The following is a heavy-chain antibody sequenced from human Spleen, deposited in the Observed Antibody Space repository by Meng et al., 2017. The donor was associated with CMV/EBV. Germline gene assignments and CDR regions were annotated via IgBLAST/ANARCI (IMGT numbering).Heavy chain of an antibody. V-gene: IGHV4-39*01. CDR2: IYYSGST. J-gene: IGHJ6*02. CDR1: GGSISTSSYY. D-gene: IGHD2-21*02. CDR3: ARVWGGDSCARGRRGPRDYDDGLDV. Sequence: SETLSLTCTVSGGSISTSSYYWGWIRQPPGKGLEWIGSIYYSGSTYYNPSLKSRVTISVDTSKNQFSLKLSSLTAADTAVYYCARVWGGDSCARGRRGPRDYDDGLDVWGQGTAVTVSS.